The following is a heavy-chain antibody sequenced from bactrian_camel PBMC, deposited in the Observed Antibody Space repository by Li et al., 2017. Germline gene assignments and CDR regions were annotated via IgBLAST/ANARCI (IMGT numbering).Heavy chain of an antibody. CDR1: GSKFLYH. CDR2: VATDDGNT. V-gene: IGHV3S63*01. D-gene: IGHD1*01. Sequence: HVQLVESGGGTVQAGGSLRLSCPATGSKFLYHMGWFRRGPGNEREGVAVVATDDGNTYYVDSVKGRFTISYDNAENTVYLQMNSLKPEDTGMYYCAAEPVQSGCGWWTSYRGWEMFGGQGTQVTVS. J-gene: IGHJ4*01. CDR3: AAEPVQSGCGWWTSYRGWEMF.